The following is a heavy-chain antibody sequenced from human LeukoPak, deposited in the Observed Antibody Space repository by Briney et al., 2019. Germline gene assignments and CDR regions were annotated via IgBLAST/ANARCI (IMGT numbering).Heavy chain of an antibody. Sequence: PSETLSLTCAVSGGSISSSNWWSWVRQAPGKGLEWVSSISSSSSYIYYADSVKGRFTISRDNAKNSLYLQMNSLRAEDTAVYYCARDGRPYYDSSGYYYWWDYFDYWGQGTLVTVSS. J-gene: IGHJ4*02. CDR1: GGSISSSN. V-gene: IGHV3-21*01. CDR2: ISSSSSYI. D-gene: IGHD3-22*01. CDR3: ARDGRPYYDSSGYYYWWDYFDY.